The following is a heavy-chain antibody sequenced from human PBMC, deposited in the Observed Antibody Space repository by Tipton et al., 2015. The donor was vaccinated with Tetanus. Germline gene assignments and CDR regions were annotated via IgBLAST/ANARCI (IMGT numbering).Heavy chain of an antibody. Sequence: GLVKPSETLSLTCSISGGSISTFYWSWIRQPPGKGLEWIGHIYYSGSTNYNPSLKSRVSISVDTSNDQFPLRLTSVTAADTAIYYCARFSYDSGGFYSYFDYWGRGTLVTVSS. CDR3: ARFSYDSGGFYSYFDY. CDR2: IYYSGST. J-gene: IGHJ4*02. D-gene: IGHD3-22*01. V-gene: IGHV4-59*01. CDR1: GGSISTFY.